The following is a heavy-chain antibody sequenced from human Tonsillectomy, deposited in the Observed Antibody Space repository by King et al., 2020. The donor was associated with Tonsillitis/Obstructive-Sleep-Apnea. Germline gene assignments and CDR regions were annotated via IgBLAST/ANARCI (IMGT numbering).Heavy chain of an antibody. Sequence: QLQESGPGPVKPSETLSLTCTVSGGSITSYYWSWIRQPAGKGLEWIGLISSTGSTNYNPSLKSPVTMSVDTSRNQFSLKLSSVTAADTAVYFCARDLDTAPYNWFDPWGQGTLVTVSS. CDR1: GGSITSYY. CDR2: ISSTGST. V-gene: IGHV4-4*07. CDR3: ARDLDTAPYNWFDP. D-gene: IGHD5-18*01. J-gene: IGHJ5*02.